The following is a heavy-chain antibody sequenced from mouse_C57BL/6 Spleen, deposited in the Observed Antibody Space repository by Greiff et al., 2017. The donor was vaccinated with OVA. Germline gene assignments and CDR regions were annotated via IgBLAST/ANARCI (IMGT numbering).Heavy chain of an antibody. CDR2: ISDGGSYT. Sequence: DVKLVESGGGLVKPGGSLKLSCAASGFTFSSYAMSWVRQTPEKRLEWVATISDGGSYTYYPDNVKGRFTISRDNAKNNLYLQMSHLKSEDTAMYYCARDFTRESYFDYWGQGTTLTVSS. CDR1: GFTFSSYA. CDR3: ARDFTRESYFDY. J-gene: IGHJ2*01. V-gene: IGHV5-4*01. D-gene: IGHD3-1*01.